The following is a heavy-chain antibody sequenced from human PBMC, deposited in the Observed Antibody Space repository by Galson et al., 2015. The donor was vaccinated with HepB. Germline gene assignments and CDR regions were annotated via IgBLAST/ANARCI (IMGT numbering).Heavy chain of an antibody. CDR1: GYSFTDYN. Sequence: SVKVSCKASGYSFTDYNVHWVRQAPGQGLEWMGRINPNSGGTVYAQKFQDRVTITVDDSTSMAYMDLSGLTSDDTAVYYCARGGRWGPLEYWGQGTLVTVSS. CDR3: ARGGRWGPLEY. CDR2: INPNSGGT. D-gene: IGHD3-16*01. J-gene: IGHJ4*02. V-gene: IGHV1-2*06.